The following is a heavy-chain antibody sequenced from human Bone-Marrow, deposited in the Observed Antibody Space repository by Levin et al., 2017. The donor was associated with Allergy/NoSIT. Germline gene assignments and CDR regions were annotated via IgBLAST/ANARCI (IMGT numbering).Heavy chain of an antibody. D-gene: IGHD2-15*01. V-gene: IGHV2-5*02. CDR1: GFSLSTPGMG. CDR2: IYWDDDT. J-gene: IGHJ4*02. CDR3: ARRRGSDGSSYFDY. Sequence: SGPTLVKPTQTLALTCSFSGFSLSTPGMGMGWIRQPPGKALEWLALIYWDDDTRYSPSLKSRLAITRDTSKTQVVLIMTNMDPVDTATYYCARRRGSDGSSYFDYWGQGTLVTVSS.